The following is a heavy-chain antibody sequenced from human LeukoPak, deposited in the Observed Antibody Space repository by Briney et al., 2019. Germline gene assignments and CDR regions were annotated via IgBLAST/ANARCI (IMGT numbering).Heavy chain of an antibody. J-gene: IGHJ4*02. Sequence: SETLSLTCAVYGGSFSDYYWSWIRQPPGKGLEWIGEVNHSGSTSYNPSLKSRVSISVDTSKNQFSLQLNSVTPEDTAVYYCARGEVEMATMVFDYWGQGTLVTVSS. CDR3: ARGEVEMATMVFDY. D-gene: IGHD5-24*01. CDR1: GGSFSDYY. CDR2: VNHSGST. V-gene: IGHV4-34*01.